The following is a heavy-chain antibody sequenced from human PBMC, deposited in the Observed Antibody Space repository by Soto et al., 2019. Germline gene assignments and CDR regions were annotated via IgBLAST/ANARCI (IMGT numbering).Heavy chain of an antibody. CDR1: GGTFSSYA. CDR2: IIPIFGTA. V-gene: IGHV1-69*12. Sequence: QVQLVQSGAEVKKPGSSVKVSCKASGGTFSSYAISWVRQAPGQGLEWMGGIIPIFGTANYAEKFQGRVTITAAESTRTAYMELSSLRSEDTAVYYCARVRVRFLEWLGSEGWGQGTLVTVSS. J-gene: IGHJ4*02. D-gene: IGHD3-3*01. CDR3: ARVRVRFLEWLGSEG.